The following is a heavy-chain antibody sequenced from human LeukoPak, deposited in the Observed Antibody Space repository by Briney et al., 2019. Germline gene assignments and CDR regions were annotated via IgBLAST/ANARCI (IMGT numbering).Heavy chain of an antibody. CDR3: ARGIAVAGTATIDY. Sequence: SETLSLTCTVSGGSISSSSYYWGWIRQPSGKGLEWIGSIYYSGSTYYNPSLKSRVTISVDTSKNQFSLKLSSVTAADTAVYYCARGIAVAGTATIDYWGQGTLVTVSS. D-gene: IGHD6-19*01. J-gene: IGHJ4*02. V-gene: IGHV4-39*01. CDR2: IYYSGST. CDR1: GGSISSSSYY.